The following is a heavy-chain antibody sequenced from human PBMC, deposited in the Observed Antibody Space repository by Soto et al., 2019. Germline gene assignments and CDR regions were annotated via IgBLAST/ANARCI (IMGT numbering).Heavy chain of an antibody. D-gene: IGHD2-15*01. CDR3: ARGPPDIVVVVAATPRYGMDV. CDR2: IWYDGSNK. CDR1: GFTFSSYG. Sequence: QVQLVESGGGVVQPGRSLRLSCAASGFTFSSYGMHWVRQAPGKGLEWVAVIWYDGSNKYYADSVKGRFTISRDNSKNTLYLQMNSLRAEDTAVYYCARGPPDIVVVVAATPRYGMDVWGQGTTVTVSS. V-gene: IGHV3-33*01. J-gene: IGHJ6*02.